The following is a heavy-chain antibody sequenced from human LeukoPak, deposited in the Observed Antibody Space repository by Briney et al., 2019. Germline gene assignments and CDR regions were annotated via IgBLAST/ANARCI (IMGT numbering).Heavy chain of an antibody. CDR2: ISTSGST. V-gene: IGHV4-4*07. J-gene: IGHJ4*02. Sequence: SETLSLTCTVSGNSFGDYYWSWIRQPAGKGLELIGHISTSGSTNYNPSLKSRVTMSVDTSKNQFSLKLSSVTAADTAVYYCARVRYSDSSVLTRKRSYYFDYWGQGTLVTVSS. D-gene: IGHD3-22*01. CDR3: ARVRYSDSSVLTRKRSYYFDY. CDR1: GNSFGDYY.